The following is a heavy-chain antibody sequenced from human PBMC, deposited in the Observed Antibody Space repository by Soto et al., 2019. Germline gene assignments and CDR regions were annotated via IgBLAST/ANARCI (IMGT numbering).Heavy chain of an antibody. Sequence: ASVKVSCKASGYTFTNYGGTWVRQAPGQGLEWMGWINPEDGRTNYAQELQGRLTMTADTSTTTAYMDLESLGSDDTAVYYCARGGASCNFYDSWGQGTLVTVSS. CDR1: GYTFTNYG. J-gene: IGHJ4*02. CDR2: INPEDGRT. CDR3: ARGGASCNFYDS. V-gene: IGHV1-18*01.